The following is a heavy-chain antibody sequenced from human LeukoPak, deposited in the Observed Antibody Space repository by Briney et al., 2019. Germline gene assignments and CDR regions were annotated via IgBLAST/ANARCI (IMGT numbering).Heavy chain of an antibody. J-gene: IGHJ4*02. CDR3: ASSVSSRWAIIDY. D-gene: IGHD6-13*01. V-gene: IGHV1-2*02. CDR2: VNPNSGGT. Sequence: ASVKVSCKASGYTFTAYYMHWVRQAPGQGLEWLGWVNPNSGGTNYAQKFQGRVTMTRDTSITTAYMELSRLSSDDTAVYYCASSVSSRWAIIDYWSQGTLVTVSS. CDR1: GYTFTAYY.